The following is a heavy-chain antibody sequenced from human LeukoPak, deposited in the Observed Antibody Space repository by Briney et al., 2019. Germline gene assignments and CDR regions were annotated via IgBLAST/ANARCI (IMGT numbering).Heavy chain of an antibody. J-gene: IGHJ4*02. CDR1: GGSISSSSYY. V-gene: IGHV4-39*07. D-gene: IGHD3-9*01. CDR3: ARDPHDILTGYTYFDY. CDR2: IYYSGST. Sequence: PSETLSLTCTVSGGSISSSSYYWGWIRQPPGKGLEWIGSIYYSGSTYYNPSLKSRVTISVDTSKNQFSLKLSSVTAADTAVYYCARDPHDILTGYTYFDYWGQGTLVTVSS.